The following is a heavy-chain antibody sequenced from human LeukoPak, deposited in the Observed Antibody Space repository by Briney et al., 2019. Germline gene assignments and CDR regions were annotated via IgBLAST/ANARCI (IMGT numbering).Heavy chain of an antibody. J-gene: IGHJ6*02. CDR2: VSYDGSNK. CDR1: GFTFWSYG. Sequence: PGRSLRLSCAATGFTFWSYGMHWVRQAPGKGLEWVAVVSYDGSNKNYADSVKGRFTISRDSSKNTLYLQLNSLRVEDTAVYYCAKDRRMMSSYYGMDVWGQGTTVTVSS. D-gene: IGHD3-16*01. V-gene: IGHV3-30*18. CDR3: AKDRRMMSSYYGMDV.